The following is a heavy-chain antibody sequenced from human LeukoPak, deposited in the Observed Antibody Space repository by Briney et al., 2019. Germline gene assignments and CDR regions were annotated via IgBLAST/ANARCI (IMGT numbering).Heavy chain of an antibody. CDR3: ARDRESHIVVVPAAQGFDY. D-gene: IGHD2-2*01. J-gene: IGHJ4*02. Sequence: GGSLRLSCAASGFTFSSYAMHWVRQAPGKGLEWVAVISYDGSNKYYADSVKGRFTISRDNSKNTLYLQMNSLRAEDTAVYYCARDRESHIVVVPAAQGFDYWGQGTLVTVSS. CDR2: ISYDGSNK. CDR1: GFTFSSYA. V-gene: IGHV3-30-3*01.